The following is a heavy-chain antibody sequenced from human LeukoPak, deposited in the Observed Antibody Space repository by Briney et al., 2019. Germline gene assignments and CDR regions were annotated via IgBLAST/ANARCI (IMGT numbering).Heavy chain of an antibody. J-gene: IGHJ4*02. V-gene: IGHV4-34*01. CDR1: GGSFSGYY. CDR2: INHSGST. CDR3: AIRYDSSGYYYFDY. D-gene: IGHD3-22*01. Sequence: SETLSLTCAVYGGSFSGYYWSWIRQPPGKGLEWIGEINHSGSTNYNPSLKSRVTISVDTSKNQFSLKLSSVTAADTAVYYCAIRYDSSGYYYFDYWGQGTLVTVSS.